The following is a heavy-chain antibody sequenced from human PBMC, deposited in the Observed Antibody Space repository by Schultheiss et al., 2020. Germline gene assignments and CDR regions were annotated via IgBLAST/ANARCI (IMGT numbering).Heavy chain of an antibody. V-gene: IGHV3-11*01. CDR3: ARDSGGNSPYAFDI. J-gene: IGHJ3*02. Sequence: GESLKISCAASGFTFSDYYMSWIRQAPGKGLEWVSYISSSGSTIYYADSVKGRFTISRDNAKNSLYLQMNSLRAEDTAVYYCARDSGGNSPYAFDIWGQGTMVTVSS. D-gene: IGHD4-23*01. CDR2: ISSSGSTI. CDR1: GFTFSDYY.